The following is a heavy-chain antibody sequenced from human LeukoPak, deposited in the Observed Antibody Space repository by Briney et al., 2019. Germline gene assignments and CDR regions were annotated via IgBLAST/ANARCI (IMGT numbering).Heavy chain of an antibody. CDR2: ISYSGRT. CDR3: VVYYGSGSLNWFDP. V-gene: IGHV4-31*03. J-gene: IGHJ5*02. Sequence: SQTLSLTCTVSGGSIRSGGYYWSWIRQHLGKGLEWIGYISYSGRTYYNSSLKSRVTISVDTSKNQFSLKLSSVTAADTAIYYCVVYYGSGSLNWFDPWGQGTLVTVSS. CDR1: GGSIRSGGYY. D-gene: IGHD3-10*01.